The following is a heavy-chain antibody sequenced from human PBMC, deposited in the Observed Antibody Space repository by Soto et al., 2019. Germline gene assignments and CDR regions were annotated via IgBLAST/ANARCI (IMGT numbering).Heavy chain of an antibody. CDR1: GGSFSGYY. V-gene: IGHV4-34*01. Sequence: QVQLQQWGAGLLKPSETLSLTCAVYGGSFSGYYWSWIRQPPGKGLEWIGEINHSGSTNYNPSLKSRVTIAVDTSKNQFSRTLSSVTAADPAVYYCARGDGVDWGQGTLVTVSS. D-gene: IGHD2-15*01. CDR3: ARGDGVD. CDR2: INHSGST. J-gene: IGHJ4*02.